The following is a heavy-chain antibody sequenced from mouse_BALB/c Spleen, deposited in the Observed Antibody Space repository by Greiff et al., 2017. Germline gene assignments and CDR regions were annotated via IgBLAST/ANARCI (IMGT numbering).Heavy chain of an antibody. V-gene: IGHV14-3*02. Sequence: VQLHQSGAELVKPGASVKLSCTASGFNIKDTYMHWVKQRPEQGLEWIGRIDPANGNTKYDPKFQGKATITADTSSNTAYLQLSSLTSEDTAVYYCATYDGYFYWGQGTLVTVSA. CDR3: ATYDGYFY. CDR2: IDPANGNT. D-gene: IGHD2-3*01. J-gene: IGHJ3*01. CDR1: GFNIKDTY.